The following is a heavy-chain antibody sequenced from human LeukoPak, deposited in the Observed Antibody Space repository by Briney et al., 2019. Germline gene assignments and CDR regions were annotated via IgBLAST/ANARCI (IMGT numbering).Heavy chain of an antibody. CDR2: INSDGSDT. V-gene: IGHV3-74*01. J-gene: IGHJ4*02. D-gene: IGHD1-7*01. CDR1: GFNFSGYW. Sequence: GGSLRLSCAASGFNFSGYWMHWVRQAPGKGLAWVSRINSDGSDTSYAGSVKGRFTISRDNAKNMLYLQMHSLRVEDTAVYYCARDSNYSFDYWGQGILVTVSS. CDR3: ARDSNYSFDY.